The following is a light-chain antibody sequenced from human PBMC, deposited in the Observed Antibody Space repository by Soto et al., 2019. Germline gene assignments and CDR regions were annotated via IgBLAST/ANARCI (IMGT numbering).Light chain of an antibody. CDR1: QSFSSY. CDR3: QQRSNWPPVIT. J-gene: IGKJ5*01. CDR2: DAS. V-gene: IGKV3-11*01. Sequence: EIVLTQSPATLSLSPWERVTLSCRASQSFSSYLAWYQQKPGQAPRLLIYDASKRATGIPARLSGRGSGTEFTLTISSLEPEDFAVYYCQQRSNWPPVITFGPGTRLEIK.